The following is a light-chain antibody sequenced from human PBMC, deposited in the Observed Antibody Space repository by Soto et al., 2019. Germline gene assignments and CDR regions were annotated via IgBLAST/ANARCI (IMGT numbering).Light chain of an antibody. V-gene: IGKV1-27*01. Sequence: DIQMTQSPSSLSASVGDRVTITCRASQAISVYLAWYQQKPGKVPKLLIYSASTLQSGVPSRFSGSGSGTDFTLTISSLPPEDVATYYCQKFNTAPLTFGQGTRLEIK. CDR3: QKFNTAPLT. CDR1: QAISVY. CDR2: SAS. J-gene: IGKJ5*01.